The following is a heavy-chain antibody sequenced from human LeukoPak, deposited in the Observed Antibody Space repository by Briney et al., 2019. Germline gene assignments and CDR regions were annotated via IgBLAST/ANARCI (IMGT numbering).Heavy chain of an antibody. CDR3: AKQEHSFDY. V-gene: IGHV3-11*01. CDR2: ISNSGNSI. Sequence: KSGGSLRLSCAASGFTFSDYYMSWIRQAPGKGLEWVSDISNSGNSIYYADSVKGRFTISRDNAKSSMYLRMYSLRAEDTAVYYCAKQEHSFDYWGQGTLVTVSS. D-gene: IGHD1-26*01. CDR1: GFTFSDYY. J-gene: IGHJ4*02.